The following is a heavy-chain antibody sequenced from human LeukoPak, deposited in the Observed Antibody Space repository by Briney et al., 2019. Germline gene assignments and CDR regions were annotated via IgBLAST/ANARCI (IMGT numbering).Heavy chain of an antibody. D-gene: IGHD3-22*01. CDR1: GFTFSSYA. Sequence: QTGGSLRLSCADSGFTFSSYAMSWVRQAPGKGLEWVSLISTSGRTHYADSVQGRFTISRDNSKNTLSLHMNSLRAEDTAVYYCARDLDSGGYYHVVDSWGQGALVTVSS. V-gene: IGHV3-23*01. J-gene: IGHJ4*02. CDR2: ISTSGRT. CDR3: ARDLDSGGYYHVVDS.